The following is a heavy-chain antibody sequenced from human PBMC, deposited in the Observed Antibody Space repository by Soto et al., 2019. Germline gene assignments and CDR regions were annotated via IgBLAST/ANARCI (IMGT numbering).Heavy chain of an antibody. CDR2: IYYSGTT. D-gene: IGHD1-26*01. CDR1: GDSITSNSYF. V-gene: IGHV4-39*07. CDR3: ARGRSGSYYHPTYFDY. Sequence: PSETLSLTCTVSGDSITSNSYFWAWIRQPPGKGLEWIGSIYYSGTTYYNPSLKSRVTISVDRSKNQFSLKLSSVTAADTAVYYCARGRSGSYYHPTYFDYWGLGNMVTVSS. J-gene: IGHJ4*02.